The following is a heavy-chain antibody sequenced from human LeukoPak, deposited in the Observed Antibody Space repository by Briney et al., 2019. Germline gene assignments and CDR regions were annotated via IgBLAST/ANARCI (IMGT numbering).Heavy chain of an antibody. J-gene: IGHJ6*03. CDR2: IYYSEVT. D-gene: IGHD2-2*01. Sequence: SETLSLTCTVSGGSISSSGYYWGWIRQPPGKGLQWIRNIYYSEVTKYNPSLMSRVAISVDTSKNQFSLKLSSVTAADTAVYYCVVVVPAAILYYYYYMDVWGKGTTVTVSS. CDR1: GGSISSSGYY. V-gene: IGHV4-39*01. CDR3: VVVVPAAILYYYYYMDV.